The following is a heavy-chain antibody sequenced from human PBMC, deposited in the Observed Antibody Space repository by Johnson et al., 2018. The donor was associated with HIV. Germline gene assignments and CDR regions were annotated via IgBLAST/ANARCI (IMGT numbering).Heavy chain of an antibody. V-gene: IGHV3-20*04. CDR2: INWRGGST. D-gene: IGHD6-6*01. J-gene: IGHJ3*02. CDR3: ARDVREYSSSFDAFDI. CDR1: AFTFDDYG. Sequence: VQLVESGGGVVRPGGSLTLSCEASAFTFDDYGMSWVRQAPGKGLAWVCGINWRGGSTGYADSVKGRFTISRDNAKNSLYLQMNSLRAEDTALYYCARDVREYSSSFDAFDIWGQGTMVTVSS.